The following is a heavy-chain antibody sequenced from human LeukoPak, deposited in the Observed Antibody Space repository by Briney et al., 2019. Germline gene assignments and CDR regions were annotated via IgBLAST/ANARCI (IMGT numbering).Heavy chain of an antibody. CDR3: ARGGLSSWYYFDY. CDR2: INPNSGNT. CDR1: GYTFTGYY. V-gene: IGHV1-8*02. Sequence: ASVKDSCKASGYTFTGYYMHWVRQAPGQGLEWMGWINPNSGNTGYAQKFQGRVTMTRNTSISTAYMELSSLRSEDTAVYYCARGGLSSWYYFDYWGQGTLVTVSS. D-gene: IGHD6-13*01. J-gene: IGHJ4*02.